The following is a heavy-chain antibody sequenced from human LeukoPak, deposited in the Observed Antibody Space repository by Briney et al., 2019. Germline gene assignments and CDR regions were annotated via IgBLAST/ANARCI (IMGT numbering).Heavy chain of an antibody. V-gene: IGHV3-74*01. CDR1: GFTFSSYW. CDR2: INSDGSST. Sequence: GGSLRLSCAASGFTFSSYWMHWVRQAPGKGLVWVSRINSDGSSTSYADSVKGRFTISRDNAKNTLYLQMNSLRAEDTAVYYCARVGVTAMEIDYRGQGTLVTVSS. CDR3: ARVGVTAMEIDY. J-gene: IGHJ4*02. D-gene: IGHD5-18*01.